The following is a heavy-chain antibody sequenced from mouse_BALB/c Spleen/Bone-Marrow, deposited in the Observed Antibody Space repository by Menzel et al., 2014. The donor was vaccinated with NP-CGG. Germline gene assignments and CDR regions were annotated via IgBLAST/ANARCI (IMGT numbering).Heavy chain of an antibody. J-gene: IGHJ4*01. Sequence: QVQLQQSGAELMKPGASVMISCKATGYTFGDYWIEWVKQRPGHGLEWIGEILPGGGSTNYNENFKGKATFTADTSSNTAYMQLSSLTSEDSAVYYCAKGGHVMDYWGQGTSVTVSS. CDR2: ILPGGGST. CDR1: GYTFGDYW. CDR3: AKGGHVMDY. D-gene: IGHD1-1*02. V-gene: IGHV1-9*01.